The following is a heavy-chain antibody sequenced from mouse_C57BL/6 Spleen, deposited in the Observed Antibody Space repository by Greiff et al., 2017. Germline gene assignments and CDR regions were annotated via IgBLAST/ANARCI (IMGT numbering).Heavy chain of an antibody. CDR2: ICSKSNNYAT. V-gene: IGHV10-1*01. J-gene: IGHJ2*01. Sequence: EVQLVESGGGLVQPKGSLKLSCAASGFGFNTYAMNWVRQAPGKGLEWVARICSKSNNYATYNAVSVKDRVTISRDESESMLYLQMHNLKTEATAMYYCVRHSYFDYWGQGTTLTVSS. CDR3: VRHSYFDY. CDR1: GFGFNTYA.